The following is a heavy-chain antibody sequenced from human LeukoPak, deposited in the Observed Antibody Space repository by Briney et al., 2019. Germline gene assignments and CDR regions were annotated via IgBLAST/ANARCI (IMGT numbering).Heavy chain of an antibody. CDR1: GFTFSNYW. D-gene: IGHD5-12*01. CDR2: INQDGSKE. Sequence: GGSLRLSCAASGFTFSNYWTTWVRQAPGKGLEWVAHINQDGSKEYYMDSVKARFTISRDNAKNSLSPQMNSLRAEDTAVYYCVRDGGVSGYDLLDYWGQGTLVTVSS. V-gene: IGHV3-7*01. J-gene: IGHJ4*02. CDR3: VRDGGVSGYDLLDY.